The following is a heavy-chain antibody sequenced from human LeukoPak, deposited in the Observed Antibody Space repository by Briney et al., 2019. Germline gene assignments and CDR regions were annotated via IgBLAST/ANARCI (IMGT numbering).Heavy chain of an antibody. Sequence: SETLSLTCTVSGGSISSSSYYWGRIRQLPGKGQEWIGSIYYSGSTYYNPSLKSRVTISVDTSKNQFSLKLSSVTAADTAVYYCARLAYSSGWIDYWGQGTLVTVSS. V-gene: IGHV4-39*01. CDR2: IYYSGST. D-gene: IGHD6-19*01. CDR3: ARLAYSSGWIDY. CDR1: GGSISSSSYY. J-gene: IGHJ4*02.